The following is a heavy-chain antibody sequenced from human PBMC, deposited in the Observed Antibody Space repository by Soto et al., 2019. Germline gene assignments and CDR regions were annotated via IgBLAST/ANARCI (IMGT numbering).Heavy chain of an antibody. V-gene: IGHV4-4*02. D-gene: IGHD6-13*01. CDR2: IYHSGST. Sequence: SETLSPTCAVSGGSISSSNWWSLVRQPPGKGLEWIGEIYHSGSTNYNPSLKSRVTISVDKSKNQFSLKLSSVTAADTAGYYCARVSIAAAGTAFYYGMDVWGQGTTVTVSS. CDR3: ARVSIAAAGTAFYYGMDV. J-gene: IGHJ6*02. CDR1: GGSISSSNW.